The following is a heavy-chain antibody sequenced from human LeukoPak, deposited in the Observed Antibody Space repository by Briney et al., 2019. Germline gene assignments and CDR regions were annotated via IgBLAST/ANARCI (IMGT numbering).Heavy chain of an antibody. J-gene: IGHJ4*02. CDR2: ISGSGGST. D-gene: IGHD2-15*01. Sequence: GSLRLSCAASGFPFSSYGMSWVRQAPGKGLEWVSAISGSGGSTYYADSMKGRFTISRDNSKNTLYLQMNSLRAEDTAVYYCAKTLGYCSGGSCYSGVIDYWGQGTLVTVSS. V-gene: IGHV3-23*01. CDR1: GFPFSSYG. CDR3: AKTLGYCSGGSCYSGVIDY.